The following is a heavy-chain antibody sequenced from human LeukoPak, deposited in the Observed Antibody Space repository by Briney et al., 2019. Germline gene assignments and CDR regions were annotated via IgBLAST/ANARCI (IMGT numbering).Heavy chain of an antibody. Sequence: SGPTLVKPTQTLTLTFTFSGFSLSSSGVGVGWIRQPPGKALEWLALIYWDDDKRYSPSLKDRLTVTKDTSNNQVVLTMTNVDPVDTATYYCAHGRYTGWSFYYFDYWGQGTLVTVSS. V-gene: IGHV2-5*02. CDR2: IYWDDDK. D-gene: IGHD6-19*01. J-gene: IGHJ4*02. CDR3: AHGRYTGWSFYYFDY. CDR1: GFSLSSSGVG.